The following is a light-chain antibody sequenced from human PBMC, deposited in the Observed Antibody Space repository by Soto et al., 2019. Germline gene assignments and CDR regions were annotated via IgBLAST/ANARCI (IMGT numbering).Light chain of an antibody. CDR3: RQYDNLPFT. V-gene: IGKV1-33*01. CDR2: GAS. Sequence: DIQMTQSPSSLSASVGDRVTITCQASQDISNYLNWYQQIPGQAPKLLIYGASNLETGVPSRFSGSASGTDFSFTISSLQPEDIATYYCRQYDNLPFTFGPGTKVDIK. CDR1: QDISNY. J-gene: IGKJ3*01.